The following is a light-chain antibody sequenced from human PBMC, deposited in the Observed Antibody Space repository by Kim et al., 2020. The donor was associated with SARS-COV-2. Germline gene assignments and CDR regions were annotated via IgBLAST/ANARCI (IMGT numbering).Light chain of an antibody. CDR2: QDS. CDR1: KLENKY. V-gene: IGLV3-1*01. Sequence: SYELTQPPSVSVSPGQTASITCSGDKLENKYACWYQQKPGQYPVLVIYQDSKRPSGIPERFSGSNSGNTATLTISGTPAMDEADYYCQAWASSTVVFGGG. CDR3: QAWASSTVV. J-gene: IGLJ2*01.